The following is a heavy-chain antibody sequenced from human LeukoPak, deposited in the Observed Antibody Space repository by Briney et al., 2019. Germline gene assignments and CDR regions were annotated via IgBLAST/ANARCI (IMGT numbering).Heavy chain of an antibody. CDR1: GGSISSGGYY. J-gene: IGHJ6*02. CDR2: MYYSGST. CDR3: ARSMCGGDCLYDYGMDV. Sequence: SQTLSLTCTVSGGSISSGGYYWSWIRQHPGKGLEWIGYMYYSGSTYYNPSLQSRVTISVDTSKNQFSLNLSSVTAADTAVYYCARSMCGGDCLYDYGMDVCGQGWTSSVSS. V-gene: IGHV4-31*03. D-gene: IGHD2-21*02.